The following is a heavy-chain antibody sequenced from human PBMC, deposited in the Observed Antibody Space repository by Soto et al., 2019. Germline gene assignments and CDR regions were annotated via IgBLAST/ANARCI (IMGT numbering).Heavy chain of an antibody. CDR3: AKDIIRDCTNGVCPSGDDYYMDV. J-gene: IGHJ6*03. V-gene: IGHV3-23*01. CDR1: GFTFSSYA. Sequence: GGSLRLSCAASGFTFSSYAMSWVRQAPGKGLEWVSAISGSGGSTYYADSVKGRFTISRDNSKNTLYLQMNSLRAEDTAVYYCAKDIIRDCTNGVCPSGDDYYMDVWGKGTTVTVSS. CDR2: ISGSGGST. D-gene: IGHD2-8*01.